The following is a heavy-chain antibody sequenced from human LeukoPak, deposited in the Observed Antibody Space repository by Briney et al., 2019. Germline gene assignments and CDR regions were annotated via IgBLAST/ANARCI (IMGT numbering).Heavy chain of an antibody. J-gene: IGHJ6*03. Sequence: NPSETLSLTCTVSGYSISSGYYWCWIRQPPGKGLEWIGEIYHGGSTNYNPSLKRRVTISVDKSKTQYSLKLSSGTAADTAVYYCARKSHYYYYMDVWGKGTTVTVSS. CDR1: GYSISSGYY. CDR3: ARKSHYYYYMDV. CDR2: IYHGGST. V-gene: IGHV4-38-2*02.